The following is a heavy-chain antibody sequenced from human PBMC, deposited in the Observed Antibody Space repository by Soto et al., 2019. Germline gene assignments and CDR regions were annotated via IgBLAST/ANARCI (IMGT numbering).Heavy chain of an antibody. CDR3: ARGPWTQEGPKYYFDF. Sequence: QVQLVQSGAEVKKPGSSVKVSCKASGGTFDTFAFSWVRQAPGQGLEWLGGIIPVLGRANYAQRFQDRVSASADGSTSTAFMELSSLNSDVTAVYYCARGPWTQEGPKYYFDFWGQGTLVTVSS. J-gene: IGHJ4*02. CDR2: IIPVLGRA. V-gene: IGHV1-69*01. D-gene: IGHD5-18*01. CDR1: GGTFDTFA.